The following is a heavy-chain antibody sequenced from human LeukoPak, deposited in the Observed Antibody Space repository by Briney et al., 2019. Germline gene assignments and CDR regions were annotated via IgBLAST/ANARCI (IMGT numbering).Heavy chain of an antibody. Sequence: ASVKVSCKASGYTFTGYYMHWVRQAPGQGLEWMGWINPNSGGTNYAQKFQGRVTMTRDTSISTAYMELSRLRSDDTAVYYCARDLLAYCGGGCYSDYWGQGTLVTVSS. CDR2: INPNSGGT. CDR1: GYTFTGYY. D-gene: IGHD2-21*02. J-gene: IGHJ4*02. CDR3: ARDLLAYCGGGCYSDY. V-gene: IGHV1-2*02.